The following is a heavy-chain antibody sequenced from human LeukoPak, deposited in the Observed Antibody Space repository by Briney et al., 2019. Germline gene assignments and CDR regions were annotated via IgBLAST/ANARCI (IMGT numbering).Heavy chain of an antibody. CDR1: GFTFSSYS. CDR2: ISNGGGRT. CDR3: AKQSGSLYYYGMDV. J-gene: IGHJ6*02. Sequence: GGSLRLSCAASGFTFSSYSMRWVRQAPGNGLEWVSSISNGGGRTYSADCVQGRFTISRDNSKNTVYMQMNSLRAEDTAVYYCAKQSGSLYYYGMDVWGQGTTVTVSS. D-gene: IGHD1-26*01. V-gene: IGHV3-23*01.